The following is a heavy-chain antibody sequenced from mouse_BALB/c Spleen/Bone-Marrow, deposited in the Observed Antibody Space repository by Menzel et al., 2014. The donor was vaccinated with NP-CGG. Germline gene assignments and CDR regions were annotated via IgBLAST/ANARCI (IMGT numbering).Heavy chain of an antibody. CDR3: ARGGSTMITTFAY. V-gene: IGHV1S137*01. CDR1: GYTFTDYA. Sequence: VQLQQSGAELVRPGVSVKFSCKGSGYTFTDYAMHWVKQSHAKSLEWIGVISTYYGDASYNQKFKGKATMTVDKSSSTAYMELARLTSEDSAIYYCARGGSTMITTFAYWGQGTLVTVSA. J-gene: IGHJ3*01. D-gene: IGHD2-4*01. CDR2: ISTYYGDA.